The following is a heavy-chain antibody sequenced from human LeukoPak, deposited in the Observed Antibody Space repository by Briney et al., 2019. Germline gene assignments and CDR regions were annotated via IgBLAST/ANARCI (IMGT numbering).Heavy chain of an antibody. V-gene: IGHV4-59*08. CDR1: GGYISNYY. D-gene: IGHD6-6*01. Sequence: SETLSLTCTVSGGYISNYYWSWIRQPPGKGLEWIGYIYYSGSTSYNPSLKSRVTISVDTSKNQFSLKLSSVTAADTAVYYCARHEWDSRSSHPGFDPWGQETRVTVS. CDR3: ARHEWDSRSSHPGFDP. CDR2: IYYSGST. J-gene: IGHJ5*02.